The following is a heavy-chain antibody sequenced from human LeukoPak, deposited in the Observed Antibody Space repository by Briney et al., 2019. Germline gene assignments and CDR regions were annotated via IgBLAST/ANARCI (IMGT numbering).Heavy chain of an antibody. D-gene: IGHD5-24*01. CDR1: GFTFSNSW. CDR2: INEDGSQK. Sequence: GGSPRLSCADSGFTFSNSWMAWVRQVPGKGLEWEANINEDGSQKNYLDSVKGRFTISRDNAKKSLYLQMNSLRVEDTAVYYCARDRAYNRFDYWGQGTLVTVSS. V-gene: IGHV3-7*01. CDR3: ARDRAYNRFDY. J-gene: IGHJ4*02.